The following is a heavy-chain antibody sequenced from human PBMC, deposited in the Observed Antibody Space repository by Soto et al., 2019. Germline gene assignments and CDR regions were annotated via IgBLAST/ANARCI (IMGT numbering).Heavy chain of an antibody. V-gene: IGHV3-30*18. D-gene: IGHD6-6*01. CDR2: ISYDGSNK. Sequence: GGSLRLSCAASGFTFSSYGMHWVRQAPGKGLEWVAVISYDGSNKYYADSVKGRFTISRDNSKNTLYLQMNSLRAEDTAVYCCAKDLMCGGSSSSSGYYYDYGMDIWGQATTVTVSS. CDR1: GFTFSSYG. J-gene: IGHJ6*02. CDR3: AKDLMCGGSSSSSGYYYDYGMDI.